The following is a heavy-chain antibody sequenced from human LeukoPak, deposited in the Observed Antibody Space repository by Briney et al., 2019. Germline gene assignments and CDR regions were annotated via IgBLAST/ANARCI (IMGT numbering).Heavy chain of an antibody. D-gene: IGHD3-22*01. J-gene: IGHJ4*02. CDR2: IYWDDDK. V-gene: IGHV2-5*02. CDR3: AHRRGYYDSSGYDLYYFDY. Sequence: SGPTLVKPTQTLTLTCTFSGFSLSTSGVGVGWIRQPPGTALEWLALIYWDDDKRYSPSLKSRLTITKDTSKNQVVLTMTNMDPVDTATYYCAHRRGYYDSSGYDLYYFDYWGQGTLVTVSS. CDR1: GFSLSTSGVG.